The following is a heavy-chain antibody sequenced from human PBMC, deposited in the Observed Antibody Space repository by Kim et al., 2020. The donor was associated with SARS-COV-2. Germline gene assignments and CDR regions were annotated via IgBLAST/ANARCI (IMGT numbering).Heavy chain of an antibody. CDR1: GYSFTSYW. V-gene: IGHV5-10-1*01. D-gene: IGHD6-13*01. Sequence: GESLKISCKGSGYSFTSYWISWVRQMPGKGLEWMGRIDPSDSYTNYSPSFQGHVTISADKSISTAYLQWSSLKASDTAMYYCARQEGSSSAFSQHWGQGTLVTVSS. J-gene: IGHJ1*01. CDR2: IDPSDSYT. CDR3: ARQEGSSSAFSQH.